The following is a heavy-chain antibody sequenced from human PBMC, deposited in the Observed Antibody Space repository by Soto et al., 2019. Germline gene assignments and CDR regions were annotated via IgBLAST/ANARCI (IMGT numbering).Heavy chain of an antibody. Sequence: QVQLQESGPGLVKPSETLSLTCTVSGGSISSYYWSWIRQPPGKGLEWIGYIYYSGSTNYNPSLKSRVTIAVDTSKNQFSLKLSSVTAADTAVYYCARVREVRGVILRAFDIWGQGTMVTVSS. CDR3: ARVREVRGVILRAFDI. J-gene: IGHJ3*02. V-gene: IGHV4-59*01. CDR1: GGSISSYY. D-gene: IGHD3-10*01. CDR2: IYYSGST.